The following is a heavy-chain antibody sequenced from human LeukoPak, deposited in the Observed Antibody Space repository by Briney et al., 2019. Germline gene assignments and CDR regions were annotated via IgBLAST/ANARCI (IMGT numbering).Heavy chain of an antibody. CDR3: AKDIGGLLEGLFDY. D-gene: IGHD3-16*01. CDR1: GFTFDDYT. J-gene: IGHJ4*02. CDR2: ISWDGGST. V-gene: IGHV3-43*01. Sequence: PGGSLRLSCAASGFTFDDYTMHWVRQTPGKGLEWVSLISWDGGSTDYADSVKGRFTISRDNSKNSLYLQMNSLGTEDTALYYCAKDIGGLLEGLFDYWGQGTLVTVSS.